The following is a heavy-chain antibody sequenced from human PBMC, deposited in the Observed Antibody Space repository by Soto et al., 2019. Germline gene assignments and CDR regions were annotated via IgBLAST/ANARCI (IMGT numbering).Heavy chain of an antibody. J-gene: IGHJ4*02. V-gene: IGHV1-3*01. D-gene: IGHD1-26*01. CDR1: GYTFTSYA. CDR3: ARDHQPVGATNHFDY. CDR2: INAGNGNT. Sequence: ASVKVSCKASGYTFTSYAMHWVRQAPGQRLEWMGWINAGNGNTKYSQKFRGRVTITRDASASTAYMELSSLRSEDTAVYYCARDHQPVGATNHFDYSGQGALVTVSS.